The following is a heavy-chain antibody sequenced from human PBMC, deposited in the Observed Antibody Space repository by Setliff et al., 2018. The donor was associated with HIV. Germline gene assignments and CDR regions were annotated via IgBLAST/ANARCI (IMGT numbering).Heavy chain of an antibody. CDR2: ISYDGSRT. Sequence: GESLKISCVASGFTFSTFAMHWVRQAPGKGLEWVSVISYDGSRTYYADSVRGRFTISRDNSKNTLYLQMNSLRPDDTAVYYCVKEAIAVANTGWGLLDSWGQGTLVTVSS. J-gene: IGHJ4*02. V-gene: IGHV3-30*01. CDR1: GFTFSTFA. CDR3: VKEAIAVANTGWGLLDS. D-gene: IGHD6-19*01.